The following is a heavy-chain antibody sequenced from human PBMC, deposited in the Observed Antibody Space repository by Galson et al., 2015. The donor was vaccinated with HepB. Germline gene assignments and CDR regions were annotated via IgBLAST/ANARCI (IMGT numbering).Heavy chain of an antibody. Sequence: SLRLSCAASGFTFSRYAMNWVRQAPGKGLEWVSIISGSGTRTYYADSVKGRFTISRDNSKNTLSLQINSLRADDTAVYYCAKDRNDYGDYYFDCWGQGTLVTVSS. J-gene: IGHJ4*02. CDR1: GFTFSRYA. D-gene: IGHD4-17*01. CDR2: ISGSGTRT. CDR3: AKDRNDYGDYYFDC. V-gene: IGHV3-23*01.